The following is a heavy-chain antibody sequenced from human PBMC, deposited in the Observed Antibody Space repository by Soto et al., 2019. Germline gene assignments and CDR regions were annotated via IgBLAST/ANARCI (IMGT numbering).Heavy chain of an antibody. CDR3: ARQASYWHGGGGWFDP. J-gene: IGHJ5*02. V-gene: IGHV3-13*01. Sequence: EVQLVESGGGLVQPGGSLRLSCAASGFTFSTYDMHWVRQATGKGLEWVSAIGTRHDTYYPDSVKGRFTISRENAKNTLYLQMKSLTAEDTAVYYCARQASYWHGGGGWFDPWGQGILVTVSS. CDR2: IGTRHDT. CDR1: GFTFSTYD. D-gene: IGHD3-16*01.